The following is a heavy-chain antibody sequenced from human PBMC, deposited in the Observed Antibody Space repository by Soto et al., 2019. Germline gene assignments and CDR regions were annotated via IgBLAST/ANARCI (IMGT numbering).Heavy chain of an antibody. J-gene: IGHJ3*02. CDR3: ARHLWVGSSWYLGAFDI. V-gene: IGHV4-59*08. Sequence: SETLSLTCTVSGDSISNYYWSWIRQPPGKGQEWIGYIYYSGSTNYNPSLKSRVTISVDTSKNQFSLKLSSVTAADTAVYYCARHLWVGSSWYLGAFDIWGQGTMVTVSS. CDR2: IYYSGST. CDR1: GDSISNYY. D-gene: IGHD6-13*01.